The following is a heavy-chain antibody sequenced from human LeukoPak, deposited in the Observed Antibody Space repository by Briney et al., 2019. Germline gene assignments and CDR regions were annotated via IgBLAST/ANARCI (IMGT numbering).Heavy chain of an antibody. Sequence: ASVKVSCKASGYTFTGYYMHWVRQAPGQGLEWMGWINPNSGGTNYAQKFRGRVTMTRDTSISTAYMELSRLRSDDTAVYYCARSPVAAGHYFDYWGQGTLVTVSS. CDR1: GYTFTGYY. V-gene: IGHV1-2*02. J-gene: IGHJ4*02. CDR3: ARSPVAAGHYFDY. CDR2: INPNSGGT. D-gene: IGHD6-19*01.